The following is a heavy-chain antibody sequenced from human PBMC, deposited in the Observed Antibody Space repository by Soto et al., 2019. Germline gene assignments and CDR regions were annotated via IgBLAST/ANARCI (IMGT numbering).Heavy chain of an antibody. CDR1: GFSFSNYG. D-gene: IGHD3-10*01. V-gene: IGHV3-48*01. J-gene: IGHJ4*02. CDR2: ISTTGTTI. CDR3: ARGGAGSSGSYYCSGGLDS. Sequence: EVQLVESGGGLVQPGGSLRLSCAASGFSFSNYGMHWVRQAPGKGLEWISYISTTGTTIYQVGSVKGRFTISRDNAENSLYLQMNSLRAEDTAVYHCARGGAGSSGSYYCSGGLDSWGQGTLVTVTS.